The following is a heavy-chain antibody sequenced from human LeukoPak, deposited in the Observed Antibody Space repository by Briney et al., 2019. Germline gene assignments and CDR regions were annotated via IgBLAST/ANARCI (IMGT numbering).Heavy chain of an antibody. Sequence: SETLSLTCTVSGGSISSYYWSWIRQPAGKGLEWIGRIYTSGSTNYNPSLKSRVTMSVDTSKNQFSLKLSSVTAADTAVYYCASYFLRYCSGGSCYWAFDYWGQGTLVTVSS. D-gene: IGHD2-15*01. V-gene: IGHV4-4*07. J-gene: IGHJ4*02. CDR3: ASYFLRYCSGGSCYWAFDY. CDR1: GGSISSYY. CDR2: IYTSGST.